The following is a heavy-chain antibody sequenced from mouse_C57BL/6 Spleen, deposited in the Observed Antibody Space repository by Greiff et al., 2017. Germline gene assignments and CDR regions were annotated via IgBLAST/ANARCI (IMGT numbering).Heavy chain of an antibody. CDR3: ARGGYGNWYFDV. Sequence: QVQLQQSGAELVRPGTSVKVSCKASGYAFTNYLIEWVKQRPGPGLEWIGVINPGSGGTNYNEKFKGKATLTADKSSSTAYMQLSSLTSEDSAVYFCARGGYGNWYFDVWGTGTTVTVSS. J-gene: IGHJ1*03. CDR1: GYAFTNYL. CDR2: INPGSGGT. V-gene: IGHV1-54*01. D-gene: IGHD2-1*01.